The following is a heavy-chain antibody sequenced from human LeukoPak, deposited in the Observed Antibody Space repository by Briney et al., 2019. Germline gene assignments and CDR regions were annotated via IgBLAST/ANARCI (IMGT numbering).Heavy chain of an antibody. Sequence: GGSLRLSCTVSGFRVSAYSMNWVRQAPGKGLEWVAYITSGSIYYADFVKGRFTISRDFAKNSAHLQMNSLRAEDTAVYYCARDTGFYFDYWGQGTLVTVSS. CDR1: GFRVSAYS. CDR2: ITSGSI. V-gene: IGHV3-48*04. J-gene: IGHJ4*02. D-gene: IGHD1-14*01. CDR3: ARDTGFYFDY.